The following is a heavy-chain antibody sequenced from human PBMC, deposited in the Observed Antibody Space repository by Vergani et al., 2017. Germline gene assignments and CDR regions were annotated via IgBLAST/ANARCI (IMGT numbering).Heavy chain of an antibody. CDR3: AREKTTVVTPGAFDI. Sequence: QVQLQESGPGLVKPPGTLSLTCAVSGGSISSSNWWSWVRQPPGKGLEWIGEIYHSGSTNYNPSLKSRVTLSVDKSKNQFSLKLSSVTAADTAVYYCAREKTTVVTPGAFDIWGQGTMVTVSS. V-gene: IGHV4-4*03. D-gene: IGHD4-23*01. CDR2: IYHSGST. CDR1: GGSISSSNW. J-gene: IGHJ3*02.